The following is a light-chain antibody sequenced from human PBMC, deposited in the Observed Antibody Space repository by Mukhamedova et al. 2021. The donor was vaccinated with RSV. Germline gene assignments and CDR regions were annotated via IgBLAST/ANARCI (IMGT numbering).Light chain of an antibody. Sequence: WYQRRVHGKAPELLIFDASDLQSGVPSRFSGSGSGTDFTLTIDTLQPEDSATYYCQQSYDLPLTFGPGTKVEI. J-gene: IGKJ3*01. CDR3: QQSYDLPLT. CDR2: DAS. V-gene: IGKV1-39*01.